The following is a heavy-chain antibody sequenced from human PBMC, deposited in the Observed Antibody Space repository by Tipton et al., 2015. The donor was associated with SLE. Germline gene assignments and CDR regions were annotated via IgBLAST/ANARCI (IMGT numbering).Heavy chain of an antibody. Sequence: LRLSCTVSGGSITNHYWNWIRQPPGKGLEWIGYIHYSGTTHDNPSLKSRVTMSVDMSKNQFSLRLTSVTAADTAVYYCAGDLGTSGWYMQYFATWGQGTLVTVSS. CDR3: AGDLGTSGWYMQYFAT. J-gene: IGHJ4*02. V-gene: IGHV4-59*11. CDR1: GGSITNHY. CDR2: IHYSGTT. D-gene: IGHD6-19*01.